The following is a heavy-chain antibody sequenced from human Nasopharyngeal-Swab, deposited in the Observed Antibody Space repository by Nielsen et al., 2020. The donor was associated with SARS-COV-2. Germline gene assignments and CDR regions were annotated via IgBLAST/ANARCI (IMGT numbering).Heavy chain of an antibody. CDR1: GFTLSDYT. J-gene: IGHJ4*02. CDR3: ASDSRY. Sequence: GESLKISCAASGFTLSDYTMNWVRQAPGQGLEWVSSISSSGSYMYYTDSVKGRFTMSRDNAKNSLYLQMNSLRAEDTAVYYCASDSRYWGQGTLVTVSS. D-gene: IGHD2-2*01. V-gene: IGHV3-21*01. CDR2: ISSSGSYM.